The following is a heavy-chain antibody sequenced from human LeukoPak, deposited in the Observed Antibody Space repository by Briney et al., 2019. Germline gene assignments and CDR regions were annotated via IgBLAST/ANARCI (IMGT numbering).Heavy chain of an antibody. Sequence: GGSLRLSCAASGFTFSSYGMHWVRQAPGKGLEWVAVIWYDGSNKYYADSVKGRFTISRDNSKNTLYLQMNSLRAEDTAVYYCARDEIYYGSGSLGVDYRGQGTLVTVSS. CDR1: GFTFSSYG. J-gene: IGHJ4*02. V-gene: IGHV3-33*01. D-gene: IGHD3-10*01. CDR3: ARDEIYYGSGSLGVDY. CDR2: IWYDGSNK.